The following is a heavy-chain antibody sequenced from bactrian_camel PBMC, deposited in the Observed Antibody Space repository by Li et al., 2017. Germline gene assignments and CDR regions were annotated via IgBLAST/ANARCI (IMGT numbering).Heavy chain of an antibody. D-gene: IGHD6*01. J-gene: IGHJ4*01. Sequence: HVQLVESGGGSVQTGGSLRLSCTPSVSNYKTNCMGWFRQAPGKERESVAAIDPTYGRTFYADSVKGRFTISKDNARNTLYLQMNSLKPEDTAMYYCASAAYNSNWSRLEKRYYKYWGQGTQVTVS. CDR2: IDPTYGRT. CDR1: VSNYKTNC. V-gene: IGHV3S54*01. CDR3: ASAAYNSNWSRLEKRYYKY.